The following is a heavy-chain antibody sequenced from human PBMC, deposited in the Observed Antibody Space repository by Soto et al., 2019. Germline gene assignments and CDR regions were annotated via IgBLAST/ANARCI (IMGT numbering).Heavy chain of an antibody. J-gene: IGHJ6*02. CDR3: ARDVSTMETAMVSQYFYGMEV. CDR2: LVPLFGTR. V-gene: IGHV1-69*01. D-gene: IGHD5-18*01. Sequence: QVQLVQSGAEVKKPGSSVKVSCNLSGDTFISYAISWVRQAPGQGLEWMGGLVPLFGTRQYAQKFQARVTMIADDTPRIACPELSRLTAEHTAVYYCARDVSTMETAMVSQYFYGMEVWGQGTTVTVSS. CDR1: GDTFISYA.